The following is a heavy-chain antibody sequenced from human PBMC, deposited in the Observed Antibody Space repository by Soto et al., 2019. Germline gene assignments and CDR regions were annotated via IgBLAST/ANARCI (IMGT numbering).Heavy chain of an antibody. CDR3: AKDPYGYCSSTSCYSMDV. CDR2: ISYDGSNK. V-gene: IGHV3-30*18. Sequence: GRSLRLSCAASGFTLSSYGMHWVRQAPGKGLEWVAVISYDGSNKYYADSVKGRFTISRDNSKNTLYLQMNSLRAEDTAVYYCAKDPYGYCSSTSCYSMDVCGQGPTVTVSS. CDR1: GFTLSSYG. J-gene: IGHJ6*02. D-gene: IGHD2-2*02.